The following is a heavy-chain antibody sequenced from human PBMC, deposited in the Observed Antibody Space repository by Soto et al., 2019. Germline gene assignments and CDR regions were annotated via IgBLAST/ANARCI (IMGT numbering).Heavy chain of an antibody. Sequence: GGSLRLSCAASGFIFSSYAMHWVRQAPGKGLEWVAVISYDGSNKYYADSVKGRFTIPRDNSKNTPYLQMISLRAEDTAVYYCAREYGIGGATFDIWGQGTMVTVSS. V-gene: IGHV3-30-3*01. J-gene: IGHJ3*02. D-gene: IGHD2-15*01. CDR2: ISYDGSNK. CDR3: AREYGIGGATFDI. CDR1: GFIFSSYA.